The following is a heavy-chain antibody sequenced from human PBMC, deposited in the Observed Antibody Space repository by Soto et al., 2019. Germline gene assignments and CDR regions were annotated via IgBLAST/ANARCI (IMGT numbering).Heavy chain of an antibody. CDR1: GYSINSGYF. D-gene: IGHD1-26*01. Sequence: SETLSLTCVVSGYSINSGYFWGWIRQPPGKGLEWIGSIYHSGTTYYNPSLKSRVTISVDTSKNQFSLKLISVTAADTAVYYWGRRGGGATPWGADGMDVWGQGTTVTVSS. CDR3: GRRGGGATPWGADGMDV. CDR2: IYHSGTT. V-gene: IGHV4-38-2*01. J-gene: IGHJ6*02.